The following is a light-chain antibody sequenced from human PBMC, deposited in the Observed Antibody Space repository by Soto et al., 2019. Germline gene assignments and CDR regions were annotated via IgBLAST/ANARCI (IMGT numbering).Light chain of an antibody. CDR1: QSISSSY. Sequence: EIVLTQSPGTLSLSPGKRATLSCRASQSISSSYLAWYQQRPGQAPRLLIYGASSRATGIPDRFSGSGSGTEFTLTISRLEPEDFAVYYCQQYGSSSWTFGQGTNVDVK. J-gene: IGKJ1*01. CDR3: QQYGSSSWT. CDR2: GAS. V-gene: IGKV3-20*01.